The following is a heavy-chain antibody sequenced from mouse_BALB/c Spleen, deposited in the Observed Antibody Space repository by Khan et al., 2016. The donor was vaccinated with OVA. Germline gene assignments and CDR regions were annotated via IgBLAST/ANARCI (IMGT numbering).Heavy chain of an antibody. CDR1: GYTFTDYA. J-gene: IGHJ2*01. CDR3: ARPAYDGYYDY. D-gene: IGHD2-3*01. CDR2: ISTYSGST. Sequence: QVQLQQSGPELVRPGVSVKISCKGSGYTFTDYAMYWVKQSRAKSLEWIGLISTYSGSTNYNQTFKGKATMTVDKSSSTAYMELARLTSEDSAIYCCARPAYDGYYDYWGQGTTLTVSS. V-gene: IGHV1S137*01.